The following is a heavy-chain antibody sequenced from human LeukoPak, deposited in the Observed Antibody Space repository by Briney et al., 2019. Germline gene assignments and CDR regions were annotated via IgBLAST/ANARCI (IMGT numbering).Heavy chain of an antibody. V-gene: IGHV4-59*01. CDR2: IYYSGST. CDR3: ASASDSSGYYWSADAFDI. D-gene: IGHD3-22*01. J-gene: IGHJ3*02. Sequence: PSETLSLTCTVSGGSISSYYWSWIRQPPGKGLEWIGYIYYSGSTNYNPSLKSRVTISVDTSKNQFSLELSSVTAADTAVYYCASASDSSGYYWSADAFDIWGQGTMVTISS. CDR1: GGSISSYY.